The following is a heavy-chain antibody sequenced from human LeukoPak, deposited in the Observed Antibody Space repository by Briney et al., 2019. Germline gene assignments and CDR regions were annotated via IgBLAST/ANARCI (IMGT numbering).Heavy chain of an antibody. V-gene: IGHV3-15*01. CDR2: IKSKTDGGTT. D-gene: IGHD1-26*01. CDR3: TTPRAGATVRHDY. J-gene: IGHJ4*02. Sequence: PGGSLRLSCAASGFTFSNAWMSWVRQAPGKGLEWVGRIKSKTDGGTTDYAAPVKGRFTISRDDSKNMLYLQMNSLKTEDTAVYYCTTPRAGATVRHDYWGQGTLVTVSS. CDR1: GFTFSNAW.